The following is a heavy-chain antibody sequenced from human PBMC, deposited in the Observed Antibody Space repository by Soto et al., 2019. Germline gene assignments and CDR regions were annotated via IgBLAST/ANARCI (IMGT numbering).Heavy chain of an antibody. CDR1: GFTFSSYS. Sequence: GGSLRLSCAASGFTFSSYSMNWVRQAPGKGLEWVSYISSSSSTIYYADSVKGRFTISRDNAKNSLYLQMNSLRAEDTAVYYCARDVPTENSLFDYWGQGTLVTVSS. D-gene: IGHD4-4*01. V-gene: IGHV3-48*01. CDR3: ARDVPTENSLFDY. J-gene: IGHJ4*02. CDR2: ISSSSSTI.